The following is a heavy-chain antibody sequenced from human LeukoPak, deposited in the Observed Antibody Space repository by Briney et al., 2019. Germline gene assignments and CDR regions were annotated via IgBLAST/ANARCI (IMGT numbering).Heavy chain of an antibody. J-gene: IGHJ6*03. D-gene: IGHD6-13*01. CDR1: GFTFDSYG. CDR2: INWNGDDT. CDR3: ASDKTAQLDNYYYYMDV. Sequence: GGSLRLSCAASGFTFDSYGMSWVRQAPGKGLEWVSGINWNGDDTTYADSVKGRFTISRDNGKNSLYLQMNSLRAEDTAVYYCASDKTAQLDNYYYYMDVWGKGTTVTISS. V-gene: IGHV3-20*04.